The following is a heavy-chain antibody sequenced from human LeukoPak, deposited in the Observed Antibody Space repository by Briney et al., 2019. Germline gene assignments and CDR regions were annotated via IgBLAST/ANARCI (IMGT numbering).Heavy chain of an antibody. CDR1: GFTFSSYA. Sequence: QAGGSLRLSCAASGFTFSSYAMHWVRQAPGKGLEWVAVISYDGSNKYYADSVKGRFTISRDNSKNTLYLQMNSLRAEDTAVYYCARSQATIQLWLLIYYWGQGTLVTVSS. V-gene: IGHV3-30*04. J-gene: IGHJ4*02. D-gene: IGHD5-18*01. CDR3: ARSQATIQLWLLIYY. CDR2: ISYDGSNK.